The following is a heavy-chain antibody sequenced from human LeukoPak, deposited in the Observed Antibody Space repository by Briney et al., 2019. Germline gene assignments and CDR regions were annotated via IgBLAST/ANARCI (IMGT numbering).Heavy chain of an antibody. J-gene: IGHJ6*03. D-gene: IGHD4-11*01. CDR2: IYYSGST. V-gene: IGHV4-31*03. Sequence: SQTLSLTCTVSSGSITSGGYYWNWIRQHPGKGLEWIGYIYYSGSTFYNPSLKSRVTMSVDTFKNQFSLKLSSVTAADTAVYYCARAPKGMTTVRYYYYYYMDVWGKGTTVTVSS. CDR1: SGSITSGGYY. CDR3: ARAPKGMTTVRYYYYYYMDV.